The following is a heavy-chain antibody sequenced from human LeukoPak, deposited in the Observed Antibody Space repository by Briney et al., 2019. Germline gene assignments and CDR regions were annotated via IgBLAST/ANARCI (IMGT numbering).Heavy chain of an antibody. D-gene: IGHD3-10*01. CDR2: IWDDGNNK. Sequence: GGSLRLSCAASGFGFSNHGMHWVRQAPGKRLEWVAVIWDDGNNKRYANSVNGRFTISRDNSENTLYLQMNGLTAEDTAMYYCARDSYQDYYGRFDPWGQGTLVIVSS. V-gene: IGHV3-33*01. CDR3: ARDSYQDYYGRFDP. CDR1: GFGFSNHG. J-gene: IGHJ5*02.